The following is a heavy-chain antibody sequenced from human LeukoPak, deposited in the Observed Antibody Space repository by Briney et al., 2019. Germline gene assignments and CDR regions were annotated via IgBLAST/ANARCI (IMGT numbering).Heavy chain of an antibody. CDR2: INHTGTV. CDR1: DGSFSGYY. Sequence: SETLSLTCAVFDGSFSGYYWGWIRQPPGKGLKWIGEINHTGTVNYSPSLQSRVTISVDTSKSRLSLRPTSLTAADTAVYYCARRGVHNKRGAFDYWGQGTLVTVSS. J-gene: IGHJ4*02. D-gene: IGHD1-1*01. CDR3: ARRGVHNKRGAFDY. V-gene: IGHV4-34*01.